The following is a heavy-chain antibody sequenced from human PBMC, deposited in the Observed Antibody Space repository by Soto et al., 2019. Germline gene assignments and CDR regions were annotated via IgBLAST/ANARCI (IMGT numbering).Heavy chain of an antibody. CDR2: IYYSGST. D-gene: IGHD3-22*01. CDR3: ARDQGTYYYDSSGYLDY. J-gene: IGHJ4*02. Sequence: SETLSLTCTVSGGSISSYYWSWIRQAPGKGLEWIGYIYYSGSTNYNPSLKSRVTISVDTSKNQFSLKLSSVTAADTAVYYCARDQGTYYYDSSGYLDYWGQGTLVTVSS. CDR1: GGSISSYY. V-gene: IGHV4-59*01.